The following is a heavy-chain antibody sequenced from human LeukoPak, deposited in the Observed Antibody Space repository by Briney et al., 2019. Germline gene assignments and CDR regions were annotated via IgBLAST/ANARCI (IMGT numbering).Heavy chain of an antibody. V-gene: IGHV3-33*01. CDR1: GFTFSSYA. J-gene: IGHJ4*02. D-gene: IGHD2-15*01. Sequence: QTGGSLKLSWAGPGFTFSSYAMHWVRQAPGKGLDWVAVIGYDGSNKYYGDSVKGRFTISRDNSKNTLYLQMNGLRAEDTAVYYCARDRVVVAATEGYYFDYWGQGSLVTVSS. CDR3: ARDRVVVAATEGYYFDY. CDR2: IGYDGSNK.